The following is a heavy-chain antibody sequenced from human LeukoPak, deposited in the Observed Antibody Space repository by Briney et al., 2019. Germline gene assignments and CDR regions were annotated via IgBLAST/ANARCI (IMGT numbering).Heavy chain of an antibody. V-gene: IGHV4-59*01. J-gene: IGHJ5*02. D-gene: IGHD6-13*01. CDR2: INYSGSS. CDR3: ARPPGIAAAWFDP. Sequence: KPSETLSLTCTVSGGSTSRYYWSWIRQPPGKGLEWIGYINYSGSSNYDPSLKSRVTISVDTSKNQFSLKLRSVTAADTAVYYCARPPGIAAAWFDPWGQGTLVTVSS. CDR1: GGSTSRYY.